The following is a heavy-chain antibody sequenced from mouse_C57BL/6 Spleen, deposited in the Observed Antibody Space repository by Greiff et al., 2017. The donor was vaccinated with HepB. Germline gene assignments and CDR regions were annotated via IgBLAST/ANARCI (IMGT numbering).Heavy chain of an antibody. V-gene: IGHV1-78*01. Sequence: QVQLQQSDAELVKPGASVKISCKVSGYTFTDHTIHWMKQRPEQGLEWIGYIYPRDGSTKYNEKFKGKATLTADKSSSTAYIQLNRLTSENSAVYFCARSENYYGSSYSYWYFDVWGTGTTVTVSS. CDR2: IYPRDGST. CDR1: GYTFTDHT. D-gene: IGHD1-1*01. CDR3: ARSENYYGSSYSYWYFDV. J-gene: IGHJ1*03.